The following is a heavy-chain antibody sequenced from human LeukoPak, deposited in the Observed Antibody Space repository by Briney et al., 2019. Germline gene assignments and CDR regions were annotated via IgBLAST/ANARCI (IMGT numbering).Heavy chain of an antibody. Sequence: GASVKVSCKASGYTFTGYYMHWVRQAPGQGLGWMGWINPNSGGTNYAQKFQGRVTMTRDTSISTAYMELSRLRSDDTAVYYCARNYYYDSSGTGGNYFDYWGQGTLVTVSS. CDR3: ARNYYYDSSGTGGNYFDY. V-gene: IGHV1-2*02. CDR1: GYTFTGYY. D-gene: IGHD3-22*01. J-gene: IGHJ4*02. CDR2: INPNSGGT.